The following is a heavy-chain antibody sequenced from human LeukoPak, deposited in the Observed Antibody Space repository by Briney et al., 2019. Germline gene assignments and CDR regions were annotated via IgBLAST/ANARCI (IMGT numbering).Heavy chain of an antibody. Sequence: GGSLRLSCVASGFTFYNYAMAWVRQAPGKGLEWVSAISGSGGSTYYADSVKGRFTISRDNSKNTLYLQMNSLRAEDTAVYYCAKDLPYCSGGSCSGGMDVWGQGTTVTVSS. CDR2: ISGSGGST. CDR3: AKDLPYCSGGSCSGGMDV. D-gene: IGHD2-15*01. CDR1: GFTFYNYA. V-gene: IGHV3-23*01. J-gene: IGHJ6*02.